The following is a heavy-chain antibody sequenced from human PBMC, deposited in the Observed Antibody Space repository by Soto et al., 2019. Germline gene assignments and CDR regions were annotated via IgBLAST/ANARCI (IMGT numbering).Heavy chain of an antibody. CDR2: IYYSGTT. CDR1: GGSINSYY. CDR3: ARRYGGNFAY. D-gene: IGHD1-26*01. J-gene: IGHJ4*02. V-gene: IGHV4-59*01. Sequence: QVQLQESGPGLVKPSETLSLTCTVSGGSINSYYWSWIRQPPGKGLEWIGYIYYSGTTNYNPSLKSRVPLSVDTSKNRFSLQLRSVTGADPAVYYGARRYGGNFAYWGQGTLVTVAS.